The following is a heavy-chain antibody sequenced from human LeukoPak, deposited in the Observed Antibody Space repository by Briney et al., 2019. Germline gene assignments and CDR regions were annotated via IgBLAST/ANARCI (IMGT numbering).Heavy chain of an antibody. CDR1: GGSISSYY. Sequence: PSETLSLTCTVSGGSISSYYWSWIRQPPGKGLEWIGYIYYSGSTNYNPSLKSRVTISVDTSKNQSSLKLSSVTAADTAVYYCALRNVYCTNGVCYGDNWFDPWGQGTLVTVSS. J-gene: IGHJ5*02. D-gene: IGHD2-8*01. CDR3: ALRNVYCTNGVCYGDNWFDP. CDR2: IYYSGST. V-gene: IGHV4-59*01.